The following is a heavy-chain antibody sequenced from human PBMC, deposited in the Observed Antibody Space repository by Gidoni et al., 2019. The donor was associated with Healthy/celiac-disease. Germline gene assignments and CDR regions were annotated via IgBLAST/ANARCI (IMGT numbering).Heavy chain of an antibody. V-gene: IGHV3-33*01. CDR3: ATSAADSYGYGEFDY. CDR2: IWYDGSNK. J-gene: IGHJ4*02. D-gene: IGHD5-18*01. CDR1: VVTFSSYG. Sequence: QLQLVASGRGVVQPGRSLGLSWPASVVTFSSYGMPWVRQAPGKGLVWGAVIWYDGSNKYYADSVKGRFTISRDNSKNTLYLQMNSLRAEDTAVYYCATSAADSYGYGEFDYWGQGTLVTVSS.